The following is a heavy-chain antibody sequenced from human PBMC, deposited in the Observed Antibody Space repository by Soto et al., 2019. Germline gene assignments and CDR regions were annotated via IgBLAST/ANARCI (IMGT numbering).Heavy chain of an antibody. V-gene: IGHV1-8*01. CDR1: GYTFTSYV. Sequence: QVQLVQSGAEVKKPGASVKVSCKASGYTFTSYVINWVRQATGQGLERMGWMNPNSGNTGYAQKFQGRVTMTRNTSISTAYMELSSLRSEDTAVYYCARAQSYDFWSGYYHYFDYWGQGTLVTVSS. J-gene: IGHJ4*02. D-gene: IGHD3-3*01. CDR3: ARAQSYDFWSGYYHYFDY. CDR2: MNPNSGNT.